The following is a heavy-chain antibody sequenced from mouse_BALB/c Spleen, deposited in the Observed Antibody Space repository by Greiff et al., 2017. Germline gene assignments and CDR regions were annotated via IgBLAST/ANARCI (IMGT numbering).Heavy chain of an antibody. J-gene: IGHJ1*01. Sequence: EVMLVESGPSLVKPSQTLSLTCSVTGDSITSGYWNWIRKFPGNKLEYMGYISYSGSTYYNPSLKSRISITRDTSKNQYYLQLNSVTTEDTATYYCARWGSYGWYFDVWGAGTTVTVSS. D-gene: IGHD1-1*01. CDR2: ISYSGST. V-gene: IGHV3-8*02. CDR1: GDSITSGY. CDR3: ARWGSYGWYFDV.